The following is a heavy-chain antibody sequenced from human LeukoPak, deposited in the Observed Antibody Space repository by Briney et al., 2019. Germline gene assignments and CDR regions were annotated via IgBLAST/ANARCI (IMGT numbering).Heavy chain of an antibody. D-gene: IGHD6-25*01. Sequence: PGGSLRLSCTASGFTFGDFAMSWVRQAPGKGLEWVSFIRGEVLGGTTEYAASVKGRFIISRDDSKSIVYLQMNSLQTEDTAIYYCTRPNSGYTPYYFDYWGQGTLVTVSS. J-gene: IGHJ4*02. CDR1: GFTFGDFA. CDR3: TRPNSGYTPYYFDY. CDR2: IRGEVLGGTT. V-gene: IGHV3-49*04.